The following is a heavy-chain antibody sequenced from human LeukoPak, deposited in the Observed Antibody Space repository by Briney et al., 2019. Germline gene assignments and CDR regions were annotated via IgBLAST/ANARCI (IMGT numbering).Heavy chain of an antibody. Sequence: GGSLRLSCAASGFTFSDYYMSWIRQAPGKGLEWVSYISSSSSYTNYADSVKGRFTISRDNAKNSLYLQMNSLRAEDTAVYYCAIDFGIAARDDMDVWGQGTTVSV. J-gene: IGHJ6*02. CDR3: AIDFGIAARDDMDV. CDR2: ISSSSSYT. D-gene: IGHD6-6*01. V-gene: IGHV3-11*06. CDR1: GFTFSDYY.